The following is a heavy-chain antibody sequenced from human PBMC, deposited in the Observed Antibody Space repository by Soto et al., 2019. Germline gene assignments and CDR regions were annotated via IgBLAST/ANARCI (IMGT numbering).Heavy chain of an antibody. CDR2: INAGNGNT. V-gene: IGHV1-3*01. CDR1: GYTFTSYA. Sequence: RASVKVSCKASGYTFTSYAMHWVRQAPGQRLEWMGWINAGNGNTKYSQKFQGRVTITRDTSASTAYMELSSLRSEDTAVYYCARGQPAGYYYYYGMDVWGQGTTVTVSS. D-gene: IGHD2-2*01. CDR3: ARGQPAGYYYYYGMDV. J-gene: IGHJ6*02.